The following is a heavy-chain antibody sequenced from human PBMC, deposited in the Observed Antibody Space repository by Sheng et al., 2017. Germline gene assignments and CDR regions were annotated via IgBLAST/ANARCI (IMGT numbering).Heavy chain of an antibody. CDR1: GYTFTNYG. D-gene: IGHD1-1*01. CDR3: ATPRGTGWFDY. V-gene: IGHV1-18*01. J-gene: IGHJ5*01. Sequence: QVHLVQSGAEVKKPGASVKVSCKASGYTFTNYGITWVRQAPGQGLEWVGWISPYSSNTDYAQKLQGRVTMTTHTSTNTAYMELRSLGSDDTAMYYCATPRGTGWFDYWGQGTLVTVSS. CDR2: ISPYSSNT.